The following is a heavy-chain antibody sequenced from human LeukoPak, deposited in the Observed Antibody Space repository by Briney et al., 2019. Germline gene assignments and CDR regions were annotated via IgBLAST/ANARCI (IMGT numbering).Heavy chain of an antibody. CDR3: TTDRYYDAAYTS. Sequence: GGSLPLSCAASGFTFSNAWMSWVRQPPGKGLEWVGRIKSKTDGGKTDYASTVKGRFTISRDDSKNTLYLRMNSLKTEDTAVYYCTTDRYYDAAYTSWGQGTLVTVSS. D-gene: IGHD3-22*01. J-gene: IGHJ4*02. CDR2: IKSKTDGGKT. V-gene: IGHV3-15*01. CDR1: GFTFSNAW.